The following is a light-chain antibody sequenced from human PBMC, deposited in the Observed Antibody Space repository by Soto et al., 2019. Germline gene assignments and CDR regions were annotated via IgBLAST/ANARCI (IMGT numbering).Light chain of an antibody. CDR2: DAS. J-gene: IGKJ5*01. Sequence: DIQMTQSPSSLSASVGYRFTITCQASQNINNYLNWYQQKPGRAPKLLIYDASNLEAGVPSRFRGSGSGTDFTFTISRLQPEDIATYYRQQYENLPTFGQGTRLEIK. CDR1: QNINNY. CDR3: QQYENLPT. V-gene: IGKV1-33*01.